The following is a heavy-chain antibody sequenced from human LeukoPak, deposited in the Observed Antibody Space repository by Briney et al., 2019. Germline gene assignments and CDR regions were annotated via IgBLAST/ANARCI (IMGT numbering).Heavy chain of an antibody. CDR1: GYTFTSYD. J-gene: IGHJ3*02. D-gene: IGHD2-2*01. Sequence: ASVKVSCKASGYTFTSYDINWVRQAPGQGLEWMGWMNPNTGNTDTSQKLQGRVTMTRSTSITTAYMELSSLRSDDTAVYYCVRRMSGYCSSTICRNYAFDMWGQGTMVTVSS. CDR2: MNPNTGNT. V-gene: IGHV1-8*01. CDR3: VRRMSGYCSSTICRNYAFDM.